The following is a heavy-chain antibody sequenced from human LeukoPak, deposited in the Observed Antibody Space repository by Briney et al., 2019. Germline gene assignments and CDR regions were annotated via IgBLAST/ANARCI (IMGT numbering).Heavy chain of an antibody. CDR1: GFTFSSYA. CDR3: AKDGRYCSSTSCKKDDY. CDR2: ISGSGGST. D-gene: IGHD2-2*01. V-gene: IGHV3-23*01. J-gene: IGHJ4*02. Sequence: GGSLRLSCAASGFTFSSYAMSWVRQASGKGLEWVSAISGSGGSTYYADSVKGRFTISRDNSKNTLYLQMSSLRDEDTAVYYCAKDGRYCSSTSCKKDDYWGQGILVTVSS.